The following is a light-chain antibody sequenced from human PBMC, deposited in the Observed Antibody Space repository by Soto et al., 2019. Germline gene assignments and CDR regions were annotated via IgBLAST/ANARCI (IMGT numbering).Light chain of an antibody. CDR2: EGS. V-gene: IGLV2-23*01. CDR1: SSDVRSYNL. J-gene: IGLJ2*01. CDR3: CSYAGSSTVV. Sequence: QSVLTQPASVSGSPGQSITISCTGTSSDVRSYNLVSWYQQHPGKAPKLMIYEGSKRPSGVSNRFSGSKSDNTASLTISGLQAEDEADYYCCSYAGSSTVVFGGGTQLTVL.